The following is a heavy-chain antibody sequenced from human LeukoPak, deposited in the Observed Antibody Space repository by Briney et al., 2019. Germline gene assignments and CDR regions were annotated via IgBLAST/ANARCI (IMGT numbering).Heavy chain of an antibody. CDR2: INHSGST. V-gene: IGHV4-34*01. CDR3: ARDACGGDCYSGLRAFDI. CDR1: GVSFSGYY. Sequence: SETLSLTCAFYGVSFSGYYWSWIRQPPGKGLEWIGEINHSGSTNYNPSLKSRVTISVDTSKDQFSLKLSSVTAADTAVYYCARDACGGDCYSGLRAFDIWGQGTMVTVSS. J-gene: IGHJ3*02. D-gene: IGHD2-21*02.